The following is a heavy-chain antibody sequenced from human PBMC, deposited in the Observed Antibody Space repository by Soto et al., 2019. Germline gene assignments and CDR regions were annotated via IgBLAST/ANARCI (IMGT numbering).Heavy chain of an antibody. V-gene: IGHV4-59*01. CDR1: GGSITDYY. CDR3: ARASAGFGAYWYFDL. Sequence: NPSETLSLTCTVSGGSITDYYWSWIRQPPGKALEWIGYGYHSVSIHYNPSLKTRVTISVDTSENQFSLRLSSVTAADTAVYYCARASAGFGAYWYFDLWGRGTLVTVSS. D-gene: IGHD3-16*01. CDR2: GYHSVSI. J-gene: IGHJ2*01.